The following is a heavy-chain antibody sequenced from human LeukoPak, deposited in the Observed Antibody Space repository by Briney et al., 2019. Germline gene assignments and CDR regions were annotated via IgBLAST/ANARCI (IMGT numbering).Heavy chain of an antibody. D-gene: IGHD5-18*01. CDR1: GFTFSSYA. J-gene: IGHJ4*02. Sequence: GGSLRLSCAASGFTFSSYAMHWVRQAPGKGLEWVAVISYDGSNKYYADSVKGRFTISRDNSKNTLYLQMNSLRAEDTAVYYCIGYSYDTFDYWGQGTLVTVSS. CDR3: IGYSYDTFDY. CDR2: ISYDGSNK. V-gene: IGHV3-30-3*01.